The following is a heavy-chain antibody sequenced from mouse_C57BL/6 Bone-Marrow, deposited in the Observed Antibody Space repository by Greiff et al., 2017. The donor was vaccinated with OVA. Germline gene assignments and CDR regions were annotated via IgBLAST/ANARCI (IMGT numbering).Heavy chain of an antibody. J-gene: IGHJ4*01. D-gene: IGHD1-1*01. CDR2: INPNNGGT. CDR3: STPVVADYYAMDY. CDR1: GYTFTDYN. V-gene: IGHV1-22*01. Sequence: VQLQQSGPELVKPGASVKMSCKASGYTFTDYNMHWVKQSHGKSLEWVGYINPNNGGTSYNQKFKGKATLTVNKTDSSAYMELRSLTSEESEVYYCSTPVVADYYAMDYWGQGTSVTVSS.